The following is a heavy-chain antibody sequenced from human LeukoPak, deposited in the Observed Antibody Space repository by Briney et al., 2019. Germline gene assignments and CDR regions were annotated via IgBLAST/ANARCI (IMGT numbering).Heavy chain of an antibody. V-gene: IGHV1-46*01. CDR2: INPNGGST. D-gene: IGHD3-16*02. Sequence: ASVKVSCKASGYTFTSYYMHWVRQAPGQGLEWMGIINPNGGSTTYAQKFQGRVTMTRETSTSTVYMELSSLRSEDTAVYYCARAPSGGYVWGSYRVDVWGKGTTVTVSS. CDR1: GYTFTSYY. CDR3: ARAPSGGYVWGSYRVDV. J-gene: IGHJ6*04.